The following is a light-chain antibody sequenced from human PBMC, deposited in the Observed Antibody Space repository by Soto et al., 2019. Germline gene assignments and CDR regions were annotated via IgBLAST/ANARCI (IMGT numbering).Light chain of an antibody. J-gene: IGLJ1*01. Sequence: QTALTQPSSACGSPRQLVTISCTGTSSDIGAYNYVAWYRQHPGTAPKVLIYEVYKRPSGVPDRFSGSKSGNTASLTVSGLQVDDEADYYCSSYAGANSYVFGSGTTVTV. CDR1: SSDIGAYNY. V-gene: IGLV2-8*01. CDR2: EVY. CDR3: SSYAGANSYV.